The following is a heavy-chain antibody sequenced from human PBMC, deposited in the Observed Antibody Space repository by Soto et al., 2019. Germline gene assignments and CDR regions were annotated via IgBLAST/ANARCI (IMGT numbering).Heavy chain of an antibody. Sequence: QVQLQESGPGLVKPSQTLSLTCTVSGGSISSGGYYWSWIRQHPGKGLEWIGYIYYSGSTYYNPSLNGRVTISVDTSKNQFSLKLSSVTAADTAVYYCARQHIDTVVSPVDYWGQGTLVTVSS. CDR3: ARQHIDTVVSPVDY. CDR1: GGSISSGGYY. J-gene: IGHJ4*02. CDR2: IYYSGST. D-gene: IGHD2-15*01. V-gene: IGHV4-31*03.